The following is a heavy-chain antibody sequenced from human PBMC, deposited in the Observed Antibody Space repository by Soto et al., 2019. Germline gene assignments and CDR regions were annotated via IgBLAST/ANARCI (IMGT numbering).Heavy chain of an antibody. D-gene: IGHD2-2*01. V-gene: IGHV3-20*04. J-gene: IGHJ4*02. Sequence: EVQLVESGGGVVRPGGSLRLSCAASGFTFDDYGMSWVRQAQGKGLEWVSGINWNGGSTGYADSVKGRFTISRDNAKNSLYLQMNSLRAEDTALYYCARAQGYCSSTSCYVFDYWGQGTLVTVSS. CDR1: GFTFDDYG. CDR3: ARAQGYCSSTSCYVFDY. CDR2: INWNGGST.